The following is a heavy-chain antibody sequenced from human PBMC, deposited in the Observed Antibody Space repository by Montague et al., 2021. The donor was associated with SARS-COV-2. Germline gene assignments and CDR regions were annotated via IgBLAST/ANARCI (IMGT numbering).Heavy chain of an antibody. CDR3: ARGGTYHYGMDV. V-gene: IGHV4-4*02. CDR2: IYYTGNT. CDR1: DGSISSPNW. D-gene: IGHD3-16*01. J-gene: IGHJ6*02. Sequence: SETLSLTCAVSDGSISSPNWWNWVRQPPGKGLECIGEIYYTGNTNYNPSLKSRVTIFIDKSKNHFSLQLSSVTAADTAVYYCARGGTYHYGMDVWGQGTTVAVSS.